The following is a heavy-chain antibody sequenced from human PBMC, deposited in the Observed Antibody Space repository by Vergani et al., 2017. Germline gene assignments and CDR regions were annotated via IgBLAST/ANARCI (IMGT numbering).Heavy chain of an antibody. CDR3: ARDERTNDILTGYPTFGMDV. Sequence: QVQLVQSGAEVKKPGASVKVSCKASGYTFTGYYMHWVRQAPGQGLEWMGWINPNSGGTNYAQKFQGRVTMTRDTSIRTAYMELSRLRSDDTAVYYWARDERTNDILTGYPTFGMDVWGQGTTVTVSS. J-gene: IGHJ6*02. V-gene: IGHV1-2*02. CDR1: GYTFTGYY. CDR2: INPNSGGT. D-gene: IGHD3-9*01.